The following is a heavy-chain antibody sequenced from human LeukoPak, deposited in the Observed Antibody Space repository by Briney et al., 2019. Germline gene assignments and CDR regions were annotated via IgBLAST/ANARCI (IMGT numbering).Heavy chain of an antibody. CDR3: ARHSSWSLFDY. V-gene: IGHV4-59*08. D-gene: IGHD6-6*01. CDR1: GASITSYY. Sequence: SETLSLTCTVSGASITSYYWNWIRQPPGAGLEWIGYIYYSGSTNYNPSLKSRVTISVDTSKNQFSLKLSSVTAADTAFYYCARHSSWSLFDYWGQGALVTVSS. CDR2: IYYSGST. J-gene: IGHJ4*02.